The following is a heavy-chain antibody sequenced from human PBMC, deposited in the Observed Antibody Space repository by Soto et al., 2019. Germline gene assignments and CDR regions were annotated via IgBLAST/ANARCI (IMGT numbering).Heavy chain of an antibody. V-gene: IGHV1-8*01. D-gene: IGHD3-10*01. CDR2: MNPNSGNT. CDR3: ARVNSPLLWFGAPGWFDP. Sequence: ASVKVSCKASGYTFTSYDINWVRQATGQGLEWMGWMNPNSGNTGYAQKFQGRVTMTRNTSISTAYMELSSLRSEDTAVYYCARVNSPLLWFGAPGWFDPWGQGTLVTVSS. J-gene: IGHJ5*02. CDR1: GYTFTSYD.